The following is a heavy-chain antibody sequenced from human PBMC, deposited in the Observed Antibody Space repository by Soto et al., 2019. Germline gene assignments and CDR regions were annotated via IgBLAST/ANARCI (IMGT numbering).Heavy chain of an antibody. CDR3: TTEGAYYDSSGSPDAFDI. Sequence: PGGSLRLSCAASGFTFSNAWMNWVRQAPGKGLEWVGCIKSKTDGGTTDYAAPVKGRFTISRDDSKNTLYLQMNSLKTEDTAVYYCTTEGAYYDSSGSPDAFDIWGQGTMVTVS. CDR1: GFTFSNAW. J-gene: IGHJ3*02. D-gene: IGHD3-22*01. V-gene: IGHV3-15*07. CDR2: IKSKTDGGTT.